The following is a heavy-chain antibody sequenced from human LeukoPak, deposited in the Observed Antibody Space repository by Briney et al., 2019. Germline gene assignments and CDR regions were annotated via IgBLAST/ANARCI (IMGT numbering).Heavy chain of an antibody. J-gene: IGHJ5*02. CDR1: GGSISSSSYY. Sequence: SETLSLTCTVSGGSISSSSYYWGWIRQPPGKGLEWIGSIYYSGSTYYNPSLKSRVTISVDTSKNQFSLKLSSVTAADTAVYYCARHIAPALAARRLGWFDPWGQGTLVTVSS. CDR2: IYYSGST. D-gene: IGHD6-6*01. CDR3: ARHIAPALAARRLGWFDP. V-gene: IGHV4-39*01.